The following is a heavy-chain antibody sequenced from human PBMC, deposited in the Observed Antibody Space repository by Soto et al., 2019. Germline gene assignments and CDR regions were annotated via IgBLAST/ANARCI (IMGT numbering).Heavy chain of an antibody. CDR2: INHSGST. D-gene: IGHD3-10*01. CDR3: AREYYYGSGSSISPPYYFDY. J-gene: IGHJ4*02. Sequence: QVQLQQWGAGLLKPSETLSLTCAVYGGSFSGYYWSWIRQPPGKGLEWIGEINHSGSTNYNPSLKSRVTISVDTSKNQFSLKLSSVTAADTAVYYCAREYYYGSGSSISPPYYFDYWGQGTLVTVSS. V-gene: IGHV4-34*01. CDR1: GGSFSGYY.